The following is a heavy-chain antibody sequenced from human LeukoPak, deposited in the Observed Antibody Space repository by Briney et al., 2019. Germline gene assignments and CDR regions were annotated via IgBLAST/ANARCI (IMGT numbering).Heavy chain of an antibody. D-gene: IGHD1-26*01. V-gene: IGHV3-21*01. CDR2: ISSSSYI. CDR3: ARVSVVGATIDAFDI. CDR1: GFTFSSYS. Sequence: GGSLRLSCAASGFTFSSYSMNWVRQAPGKGLEWVSSISSSSYIYYADSVKGRFTISRDNAKNSLYLQMNSLRAEDTAVYYCARVSVVGATIDAFDIWGQGTMVTVSS. J-gene: IGHJ3*02.